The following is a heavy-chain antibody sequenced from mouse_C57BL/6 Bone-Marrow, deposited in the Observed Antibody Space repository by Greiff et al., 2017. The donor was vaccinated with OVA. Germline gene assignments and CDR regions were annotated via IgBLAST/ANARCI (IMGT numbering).Heavy chain of an antibody. CDR3: ARYYDGYYWYFDV. J-gene: IGHJ1*03. Sequence: LVESGAELVRPGTSVKVSCKASGYAFTNYLIEWVKQRPGQGLEWIGVINPGSGGTNYNEKFKGKATLTADKSSSTAYMQLSSLTSEDSAVYFCARYYDGYYWYFDVWGTGTTVTVSS. V-gene: IGHV1-54*01. CDR2: INPGSGGT. D-gene: IGHD2-3*01. CDR1: GYAFTNYL.